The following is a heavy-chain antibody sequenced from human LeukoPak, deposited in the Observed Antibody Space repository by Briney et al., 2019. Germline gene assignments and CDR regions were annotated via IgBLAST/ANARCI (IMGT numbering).Heavy chain of an antibody. CDR2: ISSSSSTI. D-gene: IGHD6-19*01. CDR3: ARDRIAVAGTHDY. CDR1: GFTFSSYS. J-gene: IGHJ4*02. V-gene: IGHV3-48*01. Sequence: GGSLRLSCAASGFTFSSYSMNWVRQAPGKGLEWVSYISSSSSTIYYADSVKGRFTISRDNAKNSLYLQMNSLRAEDTAVYYCARDRIAVAGTHDYWGQGSLVTVSS.